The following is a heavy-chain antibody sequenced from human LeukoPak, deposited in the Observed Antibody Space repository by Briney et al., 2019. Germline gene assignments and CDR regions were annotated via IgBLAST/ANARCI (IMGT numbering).Heavy chain of an antibody. CDR3: ARDYGGFYFDY. V-gene: IGHV4-39*07. Sequence: PSETLSLTCTVSGGSISSSSYYWDWIRQPPGKGLEWIGSIYYSGTTYYNPSLKSRVTISVDTSKNKFSLKLTSVTAADTAVYYCARDYGGFYFDYWGQGTLVTVSS. D-gene: IGHD4-23*01. CDR2: IYYSGTT. CDR1: GGSISSSSYY. J-gene: IGHJ4*02.